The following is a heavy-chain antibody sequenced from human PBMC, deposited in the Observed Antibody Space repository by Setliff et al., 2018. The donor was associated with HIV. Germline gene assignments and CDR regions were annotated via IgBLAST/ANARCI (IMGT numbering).Heavy chain of an antibody. CDR3: ARASTGYSSIWYRNGLTYYNYMDV. J-gene: IGHJ6*03. Sequence: SETLSLTCAVYGGSFRGYYWTWIRQPPGKGLEWIGEINHSGSTNYNPSLKSRVSMSVDTSKNQFSLRLSSVTATDTAVFYCARASTGYSSIWYRNGLTYYNYMDVWGRGTKVTVSS. CDR1: GGSFRGYY. D-gene: IGHD6-13*01. V-gene: IGHV4-34*01. CDR2: INHSGST.